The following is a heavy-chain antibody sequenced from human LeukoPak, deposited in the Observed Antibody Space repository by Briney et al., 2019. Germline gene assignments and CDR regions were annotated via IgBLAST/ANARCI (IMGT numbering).Heavy chain of an antibody. CDR2: ISSSGSSV. V-gene: IGHV3-48*03. J-gene: IGHJ4*02. CDR3: TTDHVGATVEFDS. Sequence: GGSLRLSCAASGSTFSSYEMNWVRQAPGEGLEWISYISSSGSSVKYADSVKGRFTISRDNAKNSLFLQMDSLRAEDTAIYYCTTDHVGATVEFDSWGQGTLVTVSS. CDR1: GSTFSSYE. D-gene: IGHD1-26*01.